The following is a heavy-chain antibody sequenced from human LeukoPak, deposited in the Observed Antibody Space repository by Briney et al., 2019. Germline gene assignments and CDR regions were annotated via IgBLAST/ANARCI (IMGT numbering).Heavy chain of an antibody. CDR2: ISWNSGSI. CDR3: AKDIYYDILTGLDY. D-gene: IGHD3-9*01. J-gene: IGHJ4*02. CDR1: GFTFSSYA. V-gene: IGHV3-9*01. Sequence: GGSLRLSCAASGFTFSSYAMSWVRQAPGKGLEWVSGISWNSGSIGYADSVKGRFTISRDNAKNSLYLQMNSLRAEDTALYYCAKDIYYDILTGLDYWGQGTLVTVSS.